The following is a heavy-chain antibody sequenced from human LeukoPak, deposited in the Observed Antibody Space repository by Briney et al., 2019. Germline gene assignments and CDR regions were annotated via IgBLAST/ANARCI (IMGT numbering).Heavy chain of an antibody. CDR2: ISAYNGNT. V-gene: IGHV1-18*01. D-gene: IGHD3-22*01. Sequence: GASVKVSYKASGYTFTSYGISWVRQAPGQGLEWMGWISAYNGNTNYAQKLQGRVTMTTDTSTSTAYMELRSLRSDDTAVYYCARDFTYDSSGYSSDDAFDIWGQGTMVTVSS. J-gene: IGHJ3*02. CDR1: GYTFTSYG. CDR3: ARDFTYDSSGYSSDDAFDI.